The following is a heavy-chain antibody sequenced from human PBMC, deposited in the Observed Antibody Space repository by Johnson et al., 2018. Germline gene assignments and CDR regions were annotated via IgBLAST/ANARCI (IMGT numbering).Heavy chain of an antibody. CDR3: ARGVGLSGYSDAFDI. D-gene: IGHD3-3*01. V-gene: IGHV1-69*01. J-gene: IGHJ3*02. CDR2: IIPIFGTA. Sequence: VQLVETGAEVKKPGSSVKVSCKASGGTFSSYAISWVRQAPGQGLEWMGGIIPIFGTANYAQKFQGRVTITADESTSTAYMELRSLSSEGTAVYFCARGVGLSGYSDAFDIWGQGTMVTVSS. CDR1: GGTFSSYA.